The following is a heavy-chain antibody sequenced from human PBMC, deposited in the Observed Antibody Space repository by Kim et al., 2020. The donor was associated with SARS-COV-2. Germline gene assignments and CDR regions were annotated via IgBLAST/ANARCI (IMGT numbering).Heavy chain of an antibody. D-gene: IGHD6-13*01. Sequence: SETLSLTCTVSGGSISSGSYYWSWIRQPAGKGLEWIGRIYTSGSTNYNPSLKSRVTISVDTSKNQFSLKLSSVTAADTAVYYCARGGQQLVRGGFDYWGQGTLVTVSS. CDR3: ARGGQQLVRGGFDY. V-gene: IGHV4-61*02. J-gene: IGHJ4*02. CDR2: IYTSGST. CDR1: GGSISSGSYY.